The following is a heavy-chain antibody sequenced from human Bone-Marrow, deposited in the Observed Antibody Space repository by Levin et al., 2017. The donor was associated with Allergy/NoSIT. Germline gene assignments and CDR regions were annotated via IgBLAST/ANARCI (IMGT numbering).Heavy chain of an antibody. CDR2: INPNSGGT. D-gene: IGHD6-19*01. CDR1: GYTFTGYY. CDR3: ARGLPYSSSWYDS. Sequence: GESLKISCKTSGYTFTGYYVHWVRQAPGQGLEWMGRINPNSGGTNYAQKFQGSVTMTRDTSISTAYIELSSLRFDDTAIYYCARGLPYSSSWYDSWGQGTLVTVSS. V-gene: IGHV1-2*06. J-gene: IGHJ5*01.